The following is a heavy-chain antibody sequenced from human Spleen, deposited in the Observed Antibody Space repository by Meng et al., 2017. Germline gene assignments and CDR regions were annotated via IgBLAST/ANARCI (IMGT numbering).Heavy chain of an antibody. CDR3: ARGPTTMAHDFDY. D-gene: IGHD4-11*01. CDR2: INHSGST. V-gene: IGHV4-34*01. CDR1: GVSFSDYY. Sequence: QVQLQQWGAGLLKPAATLSLTCVVLGVSFSDYYWSWIRQPPGKGLEWIGEINHSGSTNYNPSLESRATISVDTSQNNLSLKLSSVTAADSAVYYCARGPTTMAHDFDYWGQGTLVTVSS. J-gene: IGHJ4*02.